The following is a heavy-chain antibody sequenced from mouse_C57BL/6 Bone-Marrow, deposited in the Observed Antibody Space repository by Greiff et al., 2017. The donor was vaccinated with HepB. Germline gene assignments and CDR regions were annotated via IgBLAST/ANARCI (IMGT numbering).Heavy chain of an antibody. J-gene: IGHJ2*01. V-gene: IGHV7-1*01. CDR3: ARDGDGYPFDY. CDR2: SRNKANDYTT. D-gene: IGHD2-3*01. Sequence: EVQRVESGGGLVQSGRSLRLSCATSGFTFSDFYMEWVRQAPGKGLEWIAASRNKANDYTTEYSASVKGRFIVSRDTSQSILYLQMNALRAEDTAMYYCARDGDGYPFDYWGQGTTLTVSS. CDR1: GFTFSDFY.